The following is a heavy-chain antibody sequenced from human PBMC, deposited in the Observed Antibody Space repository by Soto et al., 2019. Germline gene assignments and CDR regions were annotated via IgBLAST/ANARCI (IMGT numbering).Heavy chain of an antibody. Sequence: SETLSLTCTVSGGSISSGGYYWSWIRQHPGKGLEWIGYIYYSGSTNYNPSLKSRVTISVDTSKNQFSLKLSSVTAADTAVYYCARPASPDILTGGFDYWGQGTLVTVSS. CDR3: ARPASPDILTGGFDY. J-gene: IGHJ4*02. CDR2: IYYSGST. CDR1: GGSISSGGYY. D-gene: IGHD3-9*01. V-gene: IGHV4-31*03.